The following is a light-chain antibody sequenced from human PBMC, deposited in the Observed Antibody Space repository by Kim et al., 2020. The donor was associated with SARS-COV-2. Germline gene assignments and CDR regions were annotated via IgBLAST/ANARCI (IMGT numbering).Light chain of an antibody. CDR2: QDN. CDR1: KLGDRY. Sequence: SYELTQPPSVSVSPGQTASITCFGDKLGDRYACWYRQKPGQAPVLVIYQDNKRPSGIPERFSGSNSGNTATLTITGTQALDEADYYCQAWDSSTAVFGGGTQLTVL. CDR3: QAWDSSTAV. J-gene: IGLJ2*01. V-gene: IGLV3-1*01.